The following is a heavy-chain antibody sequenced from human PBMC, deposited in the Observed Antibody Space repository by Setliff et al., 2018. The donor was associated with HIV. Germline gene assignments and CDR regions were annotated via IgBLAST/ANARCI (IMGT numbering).Heavy chain of an antibody. J-gene: IGHJ4*02. V-gene: IGHV4-61*01. D-gene: IGHD4-17*01. Sequence: PSETLSLTCSVSGGSVGSGSYYWSWIRQSPGEGLEWLGYIYYSGSTTYNPSLKSRATMSIDTSKNQFSLKLRSVTAADTAVYYCARDPPGYGDSNDYWGQGTLVTVS. CDR1: GGSVGSGSYY. CDR2: IYYSGST. CDR3: ARDPPGYGDSNDY.